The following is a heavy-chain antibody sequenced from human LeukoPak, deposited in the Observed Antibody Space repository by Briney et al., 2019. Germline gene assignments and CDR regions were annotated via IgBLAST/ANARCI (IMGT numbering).Heavy chain of an antibody. Sequence: GGSLRLSCAASGFTFSSYAMSWVRQAPGKGLEWVSAISSSGGNTYYADSVKGRFTISKDNSKNTLYLQMNSLRVEDTAVYYCVKNWNSDYWGQGTLVTVSS. J-gene: IGHJ4*02. CDR1: GFTFSSYA. V-gene: IGHV3-23*01. D-gene: IGHD1/OR15-1a*01. CDR2: ISSSGGNT. CDR3: VKNWNSDY.